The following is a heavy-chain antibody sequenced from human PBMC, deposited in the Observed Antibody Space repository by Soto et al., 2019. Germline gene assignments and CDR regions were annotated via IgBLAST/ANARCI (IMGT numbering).Heavy chain of an antibody. CDR1: GFTFDDYA. Sequence: DVQLVESGGGLVQPGMSLTLSCAASGFTFDDYAMHWVRQAPGKGLGWVSGITWNSRNIAYADSMRGRVTISRDNAKNTLYLHIKSLTTEDTALYYWVKGQLVGLEVLFDTWGQGTLVTVSS. J-gene: IGHJ5*02. CDR3: VKGQLVGLEVLFDT. CDR2: ITWNSRNI. D-gene: IGHD1-1*01. V-gene: IGHV3-9*01.